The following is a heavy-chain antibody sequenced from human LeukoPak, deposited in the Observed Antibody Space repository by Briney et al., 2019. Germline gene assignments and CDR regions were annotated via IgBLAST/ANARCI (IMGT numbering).Heavy chain of an antibody. J-gene: IGHJ4*02. CDR1: GFTFSDYY. V-gene: IGHV3-66*01. D-gene: IGHD2-15*01. Sequence: GGSLRLSCAASGFTFSDYYMSWIRQAPGKGLEWVSVIYSGGITYYADSVKGRFTISRDNSKNTLYLQMNSLRAEDTAVYYCARGGYSGRVVWYFDYWGQGTLVTVSS. CDR3: ARGGYSGRVVWYFDY. CDR2: IYSGGIT.